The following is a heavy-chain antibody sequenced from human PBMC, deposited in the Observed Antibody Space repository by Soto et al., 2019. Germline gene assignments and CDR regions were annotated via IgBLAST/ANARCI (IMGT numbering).Heavy chain of an antibody. CDR3: ARVGGWYVPYYYGMDV. Sequence: APVKVSCKASGYTFTSYGISWVRQAPGQGLEWMGWISAYNGNTNYAQKLQGRVTMTTDTSTSTAYMELRSLRSDDTAVYYCARVGGWYVPYYYGMDVWGQGTTVTVSS. CDR2: ISAYNGNT. D-gene: IGHD6-19*01. CDR1: GYTFTSYG. V-gene: IGHV1-18*01. J-gene: IGHJ6*02.